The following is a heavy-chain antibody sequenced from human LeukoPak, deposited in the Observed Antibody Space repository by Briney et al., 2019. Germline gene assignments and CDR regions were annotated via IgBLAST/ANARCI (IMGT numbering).Heavy chain of an antibody. CDR2: ISGSGGST. CDR3: ARDDFYYYYGMDV. Sequence: PGGSLRLSCAASGFTFSSYAMSWVRQAPGKGLEWVSAISGSGGSTYYADSVKGRFTISRDNAKNSLYLQMNSLRAEDTAVYYCARDDFYYYYGMDVWGQGTTVTVSS. CDR1: GFTFSSYA. D-gene: IGHD2-21*02. J-gene: IGHJ6*02. V-gene: IGHV3-23*01.